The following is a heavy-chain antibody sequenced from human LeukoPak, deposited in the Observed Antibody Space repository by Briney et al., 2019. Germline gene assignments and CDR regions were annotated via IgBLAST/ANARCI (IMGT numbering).Heavy chain of an antibody. CDR3: ARDGPDSLYFDY. CDR2: IYRGGAT. CDR1: GFTVSSNY. D-gene: IGHD2-2*01. Sequence: GGSLRLSWAASGFTVSSNYMSSARPDSGEWLEWVSVIYRGGATYYADSVKDRFTISRDISKNTLFLQMNSLRAEDTAVYFCARDGPDSLYFDYWGQGTLVTASP. J-gene: IGHJ4*02. V-gene: IGHV3-66*01.